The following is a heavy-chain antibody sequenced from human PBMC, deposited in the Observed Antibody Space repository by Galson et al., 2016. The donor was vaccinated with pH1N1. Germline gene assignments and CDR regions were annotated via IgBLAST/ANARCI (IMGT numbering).Heavy chain of an antibody. CDR3: ATMKAVSGPLYMDV. D-gene: IGHD3-22*01. J-gene: IGHJ6*03. Sequence: SETLSLTCTVSGGSVISSSYYWGWIRQPPGRGLEWIGSLYDRGSTYYNSALTSRVAISIDTSKNQFSLKVNSVTAADAAVYYCATMKAVSGPLYMDVWGKGTTVTVSS. CDR1: GGSVISSSYY. V-gene: IGHV4-39*07. CDR2: LYDRGST.